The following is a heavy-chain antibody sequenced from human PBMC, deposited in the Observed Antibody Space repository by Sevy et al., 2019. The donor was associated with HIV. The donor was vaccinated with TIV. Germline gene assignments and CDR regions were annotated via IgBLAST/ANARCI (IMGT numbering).Heavy chain of an antibody. Sequence: GGSLRLSCVVSRFTSSNYWMHWVRQAPGKGLVWVSRINSDGRITTYADSVKGRFTISRDLAKNTLYLQMNSVRVEDTAVYFCARGTVGVASLWGQGTLVTVSS. D-gene: IGHD1-26*01. CDR2: INSDGRIT. V-gene: IGHV3-74*01. CDR1: RFTSSNYW. CDR3: ARGTVGVASL. J-gene: IGHJ4*02.